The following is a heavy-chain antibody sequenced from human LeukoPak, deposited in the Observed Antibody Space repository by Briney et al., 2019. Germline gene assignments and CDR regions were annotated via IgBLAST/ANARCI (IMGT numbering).Heavy chain of an antibody. Sequence: ASVKVSCKASGYTFTGFYMHWLRQAPGQGLEWMGWINPNSADTGYAQKFLGGVTMTRDMSISTIYMELTRLRSDDTALYYCARWDGYSSSPDYWGQGTLVTVSS. CDR1: GYTFTGFY. D-gene: IGHD6-13*01. V-gene: IGHV1-2*02. J-gene: IGHJ4*02. CDR3: ARWDGYSSSPDY. CDR2: INPNSADT.